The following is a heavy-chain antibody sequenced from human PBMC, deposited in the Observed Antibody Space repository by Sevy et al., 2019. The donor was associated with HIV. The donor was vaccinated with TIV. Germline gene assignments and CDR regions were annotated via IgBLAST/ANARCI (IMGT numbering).Heavy chain of an antibody. CDR2: IYHSGST. J-gene: IGHJ4*02. CDR3: ARQEDY. CDR1: GYSISSGYY. Sequence: SETLSLTCAVSGYSISSGYYWGWIRQPPGKGLEWIGSIYHSGSTYYNPSLKSRVTISVDTSKNQFSLKLSSVTAADTAVYYCARQEDYWGQGTLVTISS. V-gene: IGHV4-38-2*01.